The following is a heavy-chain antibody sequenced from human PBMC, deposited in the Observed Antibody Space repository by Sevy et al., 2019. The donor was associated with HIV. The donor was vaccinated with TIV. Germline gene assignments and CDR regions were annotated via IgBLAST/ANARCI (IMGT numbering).Heavy chain of an antibody. V-gene: IGHV3-23*01. D-gene: IGHD2-2*02. CDR1: GFTFNTYA. CDR3: VKGARYTIPNDAFDI. CDR2: ISGGGGDT. Sequence: GGSLRLSCAASGFTFNTYAMSWVRQAPGKGLEWVSGISGGGGDTFYADSVKGRFTISRDNSKNTLFLQINSLRAEDTALYYCVKGARYTIPNDAFDIWGQGTMVTVSS. J-gene: IGHJ3*02.